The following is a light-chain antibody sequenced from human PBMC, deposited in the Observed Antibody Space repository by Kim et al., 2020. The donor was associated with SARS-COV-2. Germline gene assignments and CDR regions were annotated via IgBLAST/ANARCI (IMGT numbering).Light chain of an antibody. CDR2: GNS. V-gene: IGLV1-40*01. J-gene: IGLJ3*02. CDR3: QSYDSSLSGSV. CDR1: SSNIGAGYD. Sequence: QRATISCTGSSSNIGAGYDVHWYQQLPGTAPKLLIYGNSNRPSGVPDRFSGSKSGTSASLAITGLQAEDEADYYCQSYDSSLSGSVFGGGTQLTVL.